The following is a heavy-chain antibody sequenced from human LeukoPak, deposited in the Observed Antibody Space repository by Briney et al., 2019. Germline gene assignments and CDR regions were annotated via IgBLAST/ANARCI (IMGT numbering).Heavy chain of an antibody. CDR3: ARDPHYYDSSGTLGY. Sequence: ASVKVSCKASGYTFTGYYMHWVRQAPGQGLKWMGWINPNSGGTNYAQKFQGRVTMTRDTSISTAYMELSRLRSDDTAVYYCARDPHYYDSSGTLGYWGQGTLVTVSS. J-gene: IGHJ4*02. D-gene: IGHD3-22*01. CDR2: INPNSGGT. CDR1: GYTFTGYY. V-gene: IGHV1-2*02.